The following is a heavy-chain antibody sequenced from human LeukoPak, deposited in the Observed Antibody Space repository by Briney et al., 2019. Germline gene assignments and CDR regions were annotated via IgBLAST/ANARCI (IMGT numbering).Heavy chain of an antibody. CDR1: GGTFSSYA. Sequence: SVKVSCKASGGTFSSYAISWVRQAPGQGLEWMGRIIPIFGTADYAQKFQGRVTITTDESTSTAYTELSSLRSEDTAVYYCARDRAGITMIVVVDDAFDIWGQGTMVTVSS. CDR3: ARDRAGITMIVVVDDAFDI. V-gene: IGHV1-69*05. D-gene: IGHD3-22*01. CDR2: IIPIFGTA. J-gene: IGHJ3*02.